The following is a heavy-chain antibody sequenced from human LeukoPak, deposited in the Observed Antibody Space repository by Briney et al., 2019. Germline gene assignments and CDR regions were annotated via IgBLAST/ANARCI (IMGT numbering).Heavy chain of an antibody. Sequence: PGGSLRLSCAVTAYNLSSNARRWVSQAPGKGLEWVSAISGSGGSTYYADSVKGRFTISRDNSKNTLYLQMNSLRAEDTAVYYCSNGLRGITMIVVLITPFDYWGQGTLVTVSS. CDR3: SNGLRGITMIVVLITPFDY. CDR2: ISGSGGST. V-gene: IGHV3-23*01. CDR1: AYNLSSNA. D-gene: IGHD3-22*01. J-gene: IGHJ4*02.